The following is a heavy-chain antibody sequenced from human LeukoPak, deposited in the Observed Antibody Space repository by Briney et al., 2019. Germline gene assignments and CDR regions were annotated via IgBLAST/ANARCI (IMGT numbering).Heavy chain of an antibody. Sequence: SVKVSCKASGGTFSSYAISWVRQAPGQGLEWMGGIIPIFGTANYAQKFQGRVTITADESTSTAYMELSSLRSEDTAVYYCARDPPHSTVVMPGGDYWGREPWSPSPQ. D-gene: IGHD4-23*01. V-gene: IGHV1-69*13. CDR3: ARDPPHSTVVMPGGDY. CDR1: GGTFSSYA. J-gene: IGHJ4*02. CDR2: IIPIFGTA.